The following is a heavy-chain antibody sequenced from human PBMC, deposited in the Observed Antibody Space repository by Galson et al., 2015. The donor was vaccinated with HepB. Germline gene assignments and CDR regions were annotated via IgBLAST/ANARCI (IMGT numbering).Heavy chain of an antibody. J-gene: IGHJ4*02. D-gene: IGHD6-6*01. Sequence: LSLTCTVSGGSISSYYWSWIRQPPGKGLEWIGYIYYSGSTNYNPSLKSRVTISVDTSKNQFSLKLSSVTAADTAVYYCARESRQARGLFDYWGQGTLVTVSS. CDR1: GGSISSYY. CDR2: IYYSGST. CDR3: ARESRQARGLFDY. V-gene: IGHV4-59*01.